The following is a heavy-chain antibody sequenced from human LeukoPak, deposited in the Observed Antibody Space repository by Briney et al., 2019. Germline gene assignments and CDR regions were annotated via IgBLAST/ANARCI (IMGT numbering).Heavy chain of an antibody. J-gene: IGHJ4*02. Sequence: PGGSLRLSCSASGFTFSSYAMHWVRQAPGKGLEYVSAISSNGGSTYYADSVKGRFTISRDNAKNSLYLQMSSLRAEDTAVYYCARDTSRNDLDYWGQGTLVTVSS. CDR2: ISSNGGST. CDR3: ARDTSRNDLDY. V-gene: IGHV3-64*04. D-gene: IGHD1-1*01. CDR1: GFTFSSYA.